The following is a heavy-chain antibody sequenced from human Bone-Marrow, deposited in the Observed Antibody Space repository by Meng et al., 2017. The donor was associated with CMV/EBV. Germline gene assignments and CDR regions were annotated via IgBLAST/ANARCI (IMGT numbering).Heavy chain of an antibody. CDR3: AREARSYTSYYFDY. CDR1: GFTFSSYW. Sequence: GGSLRLSCAASGFTFSSYWMSWVRQAPGKGLEWVSVIYSGGSTYYADSVKGRFTISRDNSKNTLYLQMNSLRAEDTAVYYCAREARSYTSYYFDYWGQGTLVTVSS. V-gene: IGHV3-53*01. J-gene: IGHJ4*02. CDR2: IYSGGST. D-gene: IGHD1-26*01.